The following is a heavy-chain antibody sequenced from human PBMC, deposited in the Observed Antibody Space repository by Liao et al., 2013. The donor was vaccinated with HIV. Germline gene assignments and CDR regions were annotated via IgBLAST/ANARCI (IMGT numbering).Heavy chain of an antibody. CDR2: IYSSGST. Sequence: QVQLQESGPGLVKPSETLSLTCTVSGGSISSYYWSWIRLPAGKGLEWIGRIYSSGSTNYNPSLKSRVTISVDTSKNQFSLKLSSVTAADTAVYYCARENYFSGSRWFDPGAREPWSPSPQ. J-gene: IGHJ5*02. V-gene: IGHV4-4*07. CDR3: ARENYFSGSRWFDP. D-gene: IGHD3-10*01. CDR1: GGSISSYY.